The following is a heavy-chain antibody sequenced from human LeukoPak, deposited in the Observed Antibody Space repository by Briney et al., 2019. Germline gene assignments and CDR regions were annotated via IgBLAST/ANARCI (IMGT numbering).Heavy chain of an antibody. CDR2: IYYSGST. CDR3: ARSRLDTYYDFWSGYYHDY. Sequence: SQTLSLTCTVSGGSISSGGYYWSWIRQHPGKGLEWIGYIYYSGSTYYNPSLKSRVTISVDTSKNQFSPKLSSVTAADTAVYYCARSRLDTYYDFWSGYYHDYWGQGTLVTVSS. J-gene: IGHJ4*02. V-gene: IGHV4-31*03. D-gene: IGHD3-3*01. CDR1: GGSISSGGYY.